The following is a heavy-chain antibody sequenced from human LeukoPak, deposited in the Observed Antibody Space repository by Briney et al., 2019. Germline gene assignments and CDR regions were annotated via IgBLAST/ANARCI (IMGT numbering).Heavy chain of an antibody. Sequence: GGSLRLSCAASGFTFSSYEMNWVRQAPGKGLEWVSYISSSGSTIYYADSVKGRFTISRDNAKNSLYLQMNSLRAEDTAVCYCARQPRSSSWYVPHWFDPWGQGTLVTVS. D-gene: IGHD6-13*01. V-gene: IGHV3-48*03. CDR3: ARQPRSSSWYVPHWFDP. CDR1: GFTFSSYE. J-gene: IGHJ5*02. CDR2: ISSSGSTI.